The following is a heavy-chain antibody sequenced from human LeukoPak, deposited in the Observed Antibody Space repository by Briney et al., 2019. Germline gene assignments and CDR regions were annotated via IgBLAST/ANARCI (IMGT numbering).Heavy chain of an antibody. D-gene: IGHD1-26*01. V-gene: IGHV1-2*02. Sequence: ASVKVSCKASGYIFTANYIHWVRQAPGQGLEWVGWINPHSGDTNYAQKFQGRVAMTRDTSTSTAYMELSSLKSDDTAVYYCARVAMSGIGSDDFWGQGTLVTASS. CDR1: GYIFTANY. CDR2: INPHSGDT. J-gene: IGHJ4*02. CDR3: ARVAMSGIGSDDF.